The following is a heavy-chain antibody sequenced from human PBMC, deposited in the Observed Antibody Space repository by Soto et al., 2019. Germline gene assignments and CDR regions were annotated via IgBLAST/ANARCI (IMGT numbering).Heavy chain of an antibody. Sequence: PSETLSLTCAVYGGSFSGYYWSWIRQPPGKGLEWIEEINHSGSTNYNPSLKSRVTISVDTSKNQFSLKLSSVTAADTAVYYCARGEEAARLFYYGMDVWGQGTTVTVSS. CDR2: INHSGST. J-gene: IGHJ6*02. D-gene: IGHD6-6*01. CDR1: GGSFSGYY. V-gene: IGHV4-34*01. CDR3: ARGEEAARLFYYGMDV.